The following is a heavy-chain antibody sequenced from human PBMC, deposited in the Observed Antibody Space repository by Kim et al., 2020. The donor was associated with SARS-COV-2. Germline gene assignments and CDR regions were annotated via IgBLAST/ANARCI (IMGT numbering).Heavy chain of an antibody. D-gene: IGHD3-22*01. CDR3: AKGRFYDSSGYYYYYGM. J-gene: IGHJ6*01. CDR2: ISWNSGSI. V-gene: IGHV3-9*01. Sequence: GGSLRLSCAASGFTFDDYAMHWVRQAPGKGLEWVSGISWNSGSIGYADSVKGRFTISRDNAKNSLYLQMNSLRAEDTALYYCAKGRFYDSSGYYYYYGM. CDR1: GFTFDDYA.